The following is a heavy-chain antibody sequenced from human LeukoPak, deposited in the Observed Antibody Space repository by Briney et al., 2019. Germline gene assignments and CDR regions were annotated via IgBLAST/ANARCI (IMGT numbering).Heavy chain of an antibody. CDR1: GVSITTYY. D-gene: IGHD2-2*02. Sequence: SETLSLTCTVSGVSITTYYWSWIRQPPGKGLEWIGFIYYGGNTNYNPSLKSRVTTSVDTSKNQFSLKLSSVTAADTAVYYCARAYTSWSFDYWGQGTLVTVSS. J-gene: IGHJ4*02. V-gene: IGHV4-59*01. CDR2: IYYGGNT. CDR3: ARAYTSWSFDY.